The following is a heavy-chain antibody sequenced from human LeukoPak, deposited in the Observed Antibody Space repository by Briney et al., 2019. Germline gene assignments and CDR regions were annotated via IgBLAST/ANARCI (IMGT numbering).Heavy chain of an antibody. CDR1: GYSFTSYW. Sequence: PGESLKISCKGSGYSFTSYWIGWVRQMPGKGLEWMGIIYPGDSDTRYSPSFQGQVTISADKSISTAYLQWSSLKASDTAMYYCARQDYYDSGGYYTTFDYWGQGTLVTVSS. D-gene: IGHD3-22*01. V-gene: IGHV5-51*01. CDR2: IYPGDSDT. CDR3: ARQDYYDSGGYYTTFDY. J-gene: IGHJ4*02.